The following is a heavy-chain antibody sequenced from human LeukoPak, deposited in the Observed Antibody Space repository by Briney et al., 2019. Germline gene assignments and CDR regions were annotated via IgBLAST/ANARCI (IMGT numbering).Heavy chain of an antibody. CDR2: ISSNGDNT. J-gene: IGHJ4*02. CDR3: VRGTGY. V-gene: IGHV3-64D*06. Sequence: GGSLRLTCSVSGFTFSTYVMHWVRQAPGKGLEYVSAISSNGDNTYYADSVKGRFTISRDNSKNTLYLQMSSLRADDTAVYYCVRGTGYWGQGTLVTVSS. CDR1: GFTFSTYV.